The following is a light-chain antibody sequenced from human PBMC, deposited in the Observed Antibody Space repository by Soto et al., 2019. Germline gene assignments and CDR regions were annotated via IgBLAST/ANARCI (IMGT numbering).Light chain of an antibody. CDR3: CSSPGSITWV. CDR2: YVT. J-gene: IGLJ3*02. CDR1: SSDL. V-gene: IGLV2-11*01. Sequence: QSALTQPRSVSGSPGQSVTISCTGTSSDLVSWYQQYPGRAPKLIIYYVTQRPSGVPDRFSGSKSGNTASLTISGLQAEDEADYYCCSSPGSITWVLGGGTKLTVL.